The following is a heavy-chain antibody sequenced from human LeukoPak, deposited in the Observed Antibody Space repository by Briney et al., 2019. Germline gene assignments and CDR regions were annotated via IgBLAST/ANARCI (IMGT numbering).Heavy chain of an antibody. V-gene: IGHV3-21*01. D-gene: IGHD5-12*01. CDR1: GFTFSSYS. CDR2: IISSSSYI. CDR3: ASIGYDPRP. Sequence: GGSVRLSCEASGFTFSSYSMNWVRQAPGQGLEWVSSIISSSSYINYADSVKGRFTIPRDNAKNSLYLQMNSLRAEDTAVYYCASIGYDPRPWGQGTLVTVSS. J-gene: IGHJ5*02.